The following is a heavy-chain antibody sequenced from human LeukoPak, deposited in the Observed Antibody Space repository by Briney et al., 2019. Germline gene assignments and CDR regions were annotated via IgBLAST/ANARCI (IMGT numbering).Heavy chain of an antibody. CDR3: ARGRAGDYDFWSGYYTPDSFDY. Sequence: SETLSLTCAVYGGSFSGYYWSWIRQPPGKGLEWIGEINHSGSTNYNPSLKSRVTISVDTSKNQFSLKLSSVTAADTAVYYCARGRAGDYDFWSGYYTPDSFDYWGQRTLVTVSS. CDR1: GGSFSGYY. V-gene: IGHV4-34*01. J-gene: IGHJ4*02. CDR2: INHSGST. D-gene: IGHD3-3*01.